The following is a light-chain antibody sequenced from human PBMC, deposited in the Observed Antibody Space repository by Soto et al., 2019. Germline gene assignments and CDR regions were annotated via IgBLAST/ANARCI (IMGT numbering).Light chain of an antibody. V-gene: IGLV2-23*01. J-gene: IGLJ1*01. CDR3: CSYADTNTYV. CDR1: SCDVGSYTL. CDR2: AAS. Sequence: QSALTQPASVSGSPGQSVTISCTGTSCDVGSYTLVSWYHQHPGKAPKLIICAASRRPSGVSNRFSGSKSGNAASLTISGHQAEDEADYYCCSYADTNTYVFGTGTKLTVL.